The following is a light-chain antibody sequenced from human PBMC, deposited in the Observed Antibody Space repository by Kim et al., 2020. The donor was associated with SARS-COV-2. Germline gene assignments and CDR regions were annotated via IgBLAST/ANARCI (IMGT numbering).Light chain of an antibody. J-gene: IGLJ2*01. CDR2: GKN. V-gene: IGLV3-19*01. CDR3: NSRDSNDNVV. Sequence: VALGQTVRITCQGDSLRSYYATWYQQKTGQAPILVIYGKNNRPSGIPDRFSGSSSGNTASLTITGTQAGEEADYYCNSRDSNDNVVFGGGTQLTVL. CDR1: SLRSYY.